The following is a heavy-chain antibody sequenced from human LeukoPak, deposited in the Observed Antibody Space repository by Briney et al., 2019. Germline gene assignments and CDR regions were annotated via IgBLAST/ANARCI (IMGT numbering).Heavy chain of an antibody. CDR2: ISGSGGST. V-gene: IGHV3-23*01. CDR1: GFTFSSYA. CDR3: AKDGLVVPAASYWVNWFDP. D-gene: IGHD2-2*01. Sequence: QPGRSLRLSCAASGFTFSSYAMSWVRQAPGKGLEWVSAISGSGGSTYYADSVKGRFTISRDNSKNTLYLQTNSLRAEDTAVYYCAKDGLVVPAASYWVNWFDPWGQGTLVTVSS. J-gene: IGHJ5*02.